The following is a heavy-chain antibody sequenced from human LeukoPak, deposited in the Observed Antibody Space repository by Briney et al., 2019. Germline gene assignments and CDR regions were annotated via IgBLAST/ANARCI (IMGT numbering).Heavy chain of an antibody. CDR1: GFTFSNYA. V-gene: IGHV3-23*01. Sequence: GGSQRLSCAASGFTFSNYAMNWVRQAPGKGLEWVSSISISGGHTYYADSVKGRFTISRDSSKNTLYLQMNSLRAEDTAVYYCAKAWSGSYLFDYWGQGTLVTVSS. CDR2: ISISGGHT. D-gene: IGHD1-26*01. CDR3: AKAWSGSYLFDY. J-gene: IGHJ4*02.